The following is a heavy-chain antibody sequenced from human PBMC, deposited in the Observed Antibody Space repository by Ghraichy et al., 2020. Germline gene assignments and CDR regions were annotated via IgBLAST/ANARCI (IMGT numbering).Heavy chain of an antibody. J-gene: IGHJ6*03. V-gene: IGHV3-20*01. CDR2: INWNGGST. CDR1: GFTFDDYG. Sequence: GESLNISCAASGFTFDDYGMSWVRQAPGKGLEWVSGINWNGGSTGYADSVKGRFTISRDNAKNSLYLQMNSLRAEDTALYHCARSAGRVYYYYMDVWGKGTTVTVSS. CDR3: ARSAGRVYYYYMDV. D-gene: IGHD6-19*01.